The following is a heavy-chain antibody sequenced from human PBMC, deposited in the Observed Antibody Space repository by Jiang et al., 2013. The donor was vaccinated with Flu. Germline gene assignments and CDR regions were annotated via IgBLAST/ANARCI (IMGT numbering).Heavy chain of an antibody. CDR2: IYYSGST. CDR1: GGPTRSDEYY. V-gene: IGHV4-31*03. CDR3: ARNKFHSDTVAAFDV. D-gene: IGHD1/OR15-1a*01. J-gene: IGHJ3*01. Sequence: PGLVKPSQTLSLTCTVSGGPTRSDEYYWAWIRHLPGKGLEWIGYIYYSGSTYYNPSLKSRATISLDTSQNQFSLHLDAMTAADTAVYYCARNKFHSDTVAAFDVRGRGTKVTVSS.